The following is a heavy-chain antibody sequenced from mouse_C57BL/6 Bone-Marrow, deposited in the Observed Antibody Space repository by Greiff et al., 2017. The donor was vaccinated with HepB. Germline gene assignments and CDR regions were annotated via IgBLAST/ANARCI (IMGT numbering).Heavy chain of an antibody. CDR2: IDPNSGGT. D-gene: IGHD2-1*01. CDR3: ARSAWGGNCPWFAY. V-gene: IGHV1-72*01. CDR1: GYTFTSYW. J-gene: IGHJ3*01. Sequence: VQLQQSGAELVKPGASVKLSCKASGYTFTSYWMHWVKQRPGRGLEWIGRIDPNSGGTKYNEKFKSKATLTVDKPSSTAYMQLSSLTSEDSAVYYCARSAWGGNCPWFAYWGQGTLVTVSA.